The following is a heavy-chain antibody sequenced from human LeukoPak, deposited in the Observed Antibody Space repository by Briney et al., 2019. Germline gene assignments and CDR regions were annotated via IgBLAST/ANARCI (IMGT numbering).Heavy chain of an antibody. CDR3: ARDAPYYDFWSGYYRRRDYFDY. CDR1: GYTFTSYG. J-gene: IGHJ4*02. D-gene: IGHD3-3*01. Sequence: GASVKVSCKASGYTFTSYGISWVRQAPGQGLEWMGWISAYNGNTNYAQKLQGRVTMTTDTSTSTAYMELRSLRSDDTAVYYCARDAPYYDFWSGYYRRRDYFDYWGQGTLVTVSS. CDR2: ISAYNGNT. V-gene: IGHV1-18*01.